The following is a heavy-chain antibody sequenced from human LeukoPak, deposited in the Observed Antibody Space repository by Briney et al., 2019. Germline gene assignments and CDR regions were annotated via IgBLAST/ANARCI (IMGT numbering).Heavy chain of an antibody. Sequence: GGSLRLSCAASGFTFDDYAMHWVRQAPGKGLEWVSGISWNSGSIGYADSVKGRFTISRDNSKNTLYLQMNSLRAEDTAVYYCAKEYSSGWYGPSVDYWGQGTLVTVSS. D-gene: IGHD6-19*01. J-gene: IGHJ4*02. CDR3: AKEYSSGWYGPSVDY. CDR1: GFTFDDYA. CDR2: ISWNSGSI. V-gene: IGHV3-9*01.